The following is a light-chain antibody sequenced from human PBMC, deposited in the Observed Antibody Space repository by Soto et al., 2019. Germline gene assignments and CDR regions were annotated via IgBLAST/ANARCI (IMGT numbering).Light chain of an antibody. CDR2: TNN. CDR1: SSNSGAGYD. V-gene: IGLV1-40*01. J-gene: IGLJ2*01. CDR3: QAYDSSLSGVV. Sequence: QSALTQPPSVSGAPGQRVTISCTGSSSNSGAGYDVHWYQQLPGTAPRLLIYTNNNRPSGVPDRFSGSKSGTSASLAITGLQAEDAADYYCQAYDSSLSGVVFGGGTKLTVL.